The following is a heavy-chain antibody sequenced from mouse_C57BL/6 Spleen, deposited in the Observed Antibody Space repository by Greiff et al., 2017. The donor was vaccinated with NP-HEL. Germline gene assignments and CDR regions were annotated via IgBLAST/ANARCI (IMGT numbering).Heavy chain of an antibody. Sequence: SVSLSCTASFYSFPTSCLLWVRQRHRQGLEWIGYTNPSTGYTKYNQKCKDKATLTADKSSSTAYMQLSSLTYEDSAVYYCARFITTAFFDYWGQGTTLTVSS. CDR3: ARFITTAFFDY. J-gene: IGHJ2*01. V-gene: IGHV1-7*01. D-gene: IGHD1-1*01. CDR1: FYSFPTSC. CDR2: TNPSTGYT.